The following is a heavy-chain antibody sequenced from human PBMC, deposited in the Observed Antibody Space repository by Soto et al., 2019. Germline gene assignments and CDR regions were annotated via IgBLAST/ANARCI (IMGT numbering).Heavy chain of an antibody. CDR1: GGSISSYY. V-gene: IGHV4-59*08. Sequence: SETLSLTCTVSGGSISSYYWSWIRQPPGKGLEWIGYIYSSGTTDYNPSLKSRVTLSLDTSKNQFSLRLSSVTAADTAVYYCASAQFYDSVLTSSYSYYMDVWGKGTTVTAP. CDR3: ASAQFYDSVLTSSYSYYMDV. CDR2: IYSSGTT. J-gene: IGHJ6*03. D-gene: IGHD3-16*01.